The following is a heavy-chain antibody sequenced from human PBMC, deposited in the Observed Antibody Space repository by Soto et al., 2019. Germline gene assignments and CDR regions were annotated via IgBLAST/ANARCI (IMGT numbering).Heavy chain of an antibody. D-gene: IGHD1-20*01. Sequence: GGSLRLSCAASGFPFNIFARSWDRQAPGKGLEWVSGIGSGGGDTYYADSVKGRFTISRDDSRNTLFLQMNSLRAEDTAMYYCAKDRLNHNSVWDPFNIWGQGAMVTV. CDR1: GFPFNIFA. J-gene: IGHJ3*02. V-gene: IGHV3-23*01. CDR3: AKDRLNHNSVWDPFNI. CDR2: IGSGGGDT.